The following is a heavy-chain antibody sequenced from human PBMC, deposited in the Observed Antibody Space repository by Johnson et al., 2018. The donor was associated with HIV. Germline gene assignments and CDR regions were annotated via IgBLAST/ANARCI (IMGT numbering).Heavy chain of an antibody. V-gene: IGHV3-74*01. CDR3: AREQERRFFDWLPHRNDALDL. D-gene: IGHD3-9*01. Sequence: VQLVESGGGLVQPGGSLRLSCAASGFTVSSYYMNWVRQAPGKGLEWVSVINSDGSGTSHADSVKGRFTISRDNARNTLYLQMNSLRAEDTAVYYCAREQERRFFDWLPHRNDALDLWGQGTMVTVSS. CDR2: INSDGSGT. J-gene: IGHJ3*01. CDR1: GFTVSSYY.